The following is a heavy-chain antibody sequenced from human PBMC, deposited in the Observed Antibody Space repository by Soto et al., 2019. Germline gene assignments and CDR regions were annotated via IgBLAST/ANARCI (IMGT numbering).Heavy chain of an antibody. CDR3: ARELYYYDSSGPRAFDI. V-gene: IGHV3-30-3*01. Sequence: PGGSLRLSCAASGFTSSSYAMHWVRQAPGKGLEWVAVISYDGSNKYYADSVKGRFTISRDNSKNTLYLQMNSLRAEDTAVYYCARELYYYDSSGPRAFDIWGQGTMVTVSS. CDR2: ISYDGSNK. D-gene: IGHD3-22*01. J-gene: IGHJ3*02. CDR1: GFTSSSYA.